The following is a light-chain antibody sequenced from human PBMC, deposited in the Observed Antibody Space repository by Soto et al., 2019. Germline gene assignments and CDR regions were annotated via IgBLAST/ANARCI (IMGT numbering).Light chain of an antibody. CDR1: SSNMGTNS. J-gene: IGLJ1*01. V-gene: IGLV1-44*01. Sequence: QSALTQPPSACGTPGQSVTISCSGGSSNMGTNSVSWYQHFPGTAPKLLIFRSYQRPSGVPDRFSGSKSGTSASLAIRGLQSEDEADYYCAAWDDSLSGPVFGTGTKVTVL. CDR3: AAWDDSLSGPV. CDR2: RSY.